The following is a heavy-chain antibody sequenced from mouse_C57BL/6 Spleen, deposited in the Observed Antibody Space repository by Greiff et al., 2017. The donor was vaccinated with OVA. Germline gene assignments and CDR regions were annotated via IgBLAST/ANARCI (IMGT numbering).Heavy chain of an antibody. CDR2: IDPSDSET. Sequence: QVQLQQPGAELVRPGSSVKLSCKASGYTFTSYWMHWVKQRPIQGLEWIGNIDPSDSETHYNQKFKDKATLTVDKSSSTAYMQLSSLTSEDSAVYYCARRGDSSGYVNYYAMDYWGQGTSVTVSS. CDR1: GYTFTSYW. J-gene: IGHJ4*01. CDR3: ARRGDSSGYVNYYAMDY. V-gene: IGHV1-52*01. D-gene: IGHD3-2*02.